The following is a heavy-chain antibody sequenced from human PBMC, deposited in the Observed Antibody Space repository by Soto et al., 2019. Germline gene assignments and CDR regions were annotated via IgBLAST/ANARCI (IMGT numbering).Heavy chain of an antibody. CDR1: GYTLTELS. D-gene: IGHD3-3*01. Sequence: ASVKVSCKVSGYTLTELSMHWVRQAPGKGLEWMGGFDPEDGETIYAQKFQGRVTMTEDTSTDTAYMELSSLRSEDTAVYYCATARRVADFWSGYYYFDYWGQGTLVTVSS. CDR2: FDPEDGET. CDR3: ATARRVADFWSGYYYFDY. V-gene: IGHV1-24*01. J-gene: IGHJ4*02.